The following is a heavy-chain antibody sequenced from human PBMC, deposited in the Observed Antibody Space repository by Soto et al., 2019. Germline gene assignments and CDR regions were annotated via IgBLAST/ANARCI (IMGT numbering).Heavy chain of an antibody. CDR2: ISGSGGST. D-gene: IGHD6-6*01. J-gene: IGHJ5*02. Sequence: GGSLRLSCAASGFTFSSYAMSWVRQAPGKGLEWVSAISGSGGSTYYADSVKGRFTISRDNSKNTLYLQMNSLRAEDTAVYYCAKAYSSSITHLNWFDPWGQGTLVTVSS. CDR3: AKAYSSSITHLNWFDP. CDR1: GFTFSSYA. V-gene: IGHV3-23*01.